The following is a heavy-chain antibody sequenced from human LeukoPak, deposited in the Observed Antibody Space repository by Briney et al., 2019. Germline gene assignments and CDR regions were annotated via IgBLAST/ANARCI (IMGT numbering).Heavy chain of an antibody. D-gene: IGHD2-2*01. CDR1: GGSISSYY. Sequence: NTSETLSLTCTVSGGSISSYYWSWIRQPPGKGLEWIGYIYYSGSTNYNPSLKSRVTISVDTSRNQFSLKLSSVTAADTAIHYCARVDCISTSCPADYWGQGTLVTVSS. J-gene: IGHJ4*02. V-gene: IGHV4-59*01. CDR2: IYYSGST. CDR3: ARVDCISTSCPADY.